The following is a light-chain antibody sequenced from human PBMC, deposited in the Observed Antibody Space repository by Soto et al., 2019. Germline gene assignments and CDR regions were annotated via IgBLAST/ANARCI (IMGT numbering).Light chain of an antibody. CDR2: GES. CDR1: QSVSSAN. Sequence: EIVFTQSPGTLSLSPGERATLSCRASQSVSSANFAWYQQNTGQDPRLLIYGESSRATGIPDRFSGSGSGTVFTLTINILETDEFAVYYCHQYGNSPQTFGQGTKVDIK. V-gene: IGKV3-20*01. J-gene: IGKJ1*01. CDR3: HQYGNSPQT.